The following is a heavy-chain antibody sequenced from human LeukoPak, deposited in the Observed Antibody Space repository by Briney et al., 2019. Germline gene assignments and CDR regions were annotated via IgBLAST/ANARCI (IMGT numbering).Heavy chain of an antibody. Sequence: GGSLRLSCAASGFTFSDYYMSWIFQAPGKGLEWVSYISSSGSTIYYADSVKGRFTISRDNAKNSLYLQMNSLRAEDTAVYYCARGYYDFWSGLIPHFDYWGQGTLVTVSS. D-gene: IGHD3-3*01. J-gene: IGHJ4*02. CDR1: GFTFSDYY. V-gene: IGHV3-11*01. CDR3: ARGYYDFWSGLIPHFDY. CDR2: ISSSGSTI.